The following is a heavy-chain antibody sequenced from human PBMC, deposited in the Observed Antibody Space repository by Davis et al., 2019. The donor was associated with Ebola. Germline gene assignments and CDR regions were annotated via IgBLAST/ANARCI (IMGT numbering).Heavy chain of an antibody. J-gene: IGHJ6*02. D-gene: IGHD2-2*01. Sequence: PGGSLRLSCAASGFTFSSYSMNWVRQAPGKGLEWVSSISSSSSYIYYADSVKGRFTIARDDSKNTLYLQMNSLRTEDTALYYCAREFTTSWFSSGMDVWGQGTTVTVSS. CDR1: GFTFSSYS. CDR3: AREFTTSWFSSGMDV. CDR2: ISSSSSYI. V-gene: IGHV3-21*01.